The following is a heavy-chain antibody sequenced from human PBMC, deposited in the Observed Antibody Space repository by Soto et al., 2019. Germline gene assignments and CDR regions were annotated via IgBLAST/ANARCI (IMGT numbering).Heavy chain of an antibody. CDR3: ARASLTIFGAPYGMDV. CDR1: GYPFTRYS. D-gene: IGHD3-3*01. Sequence: ASVKVSCRASGYPFTRYSIRWVRQAPGQGLEWMGWISGYNGDTEYSKNFQGRLTMTIDTSTTTASMELRSLRSDDTAVYYCARASLTIFGAPYGMDVWGQGTSVTVSS. V-gene: IGHV1-18*04. J-gene: IGHJ6*02. CDR2: ISGYNGDT.